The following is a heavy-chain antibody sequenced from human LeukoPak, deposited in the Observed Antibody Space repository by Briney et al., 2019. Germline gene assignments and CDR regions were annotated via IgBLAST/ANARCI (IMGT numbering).Heavy chain of an antibody. D-gene: IGHD3-16*02. V-gene: IGHV4-39*01. CDR3: ARQLYYVWGSYPAAFDY. CDR1: GGSISSSSYY. J-gene: IGHJ4*02. CDR2: IYYSGST. Sequence: PSETLSLTCTVSGGSISSSSYYWGWIRQPPGKGLEWIGSIYYSGSTYYNPSLKSRVTISVDTSKNQFSLKLSSVTAADTAVYYCARQLYYVWGSYPAAFDYWGQGTLVTVSS.